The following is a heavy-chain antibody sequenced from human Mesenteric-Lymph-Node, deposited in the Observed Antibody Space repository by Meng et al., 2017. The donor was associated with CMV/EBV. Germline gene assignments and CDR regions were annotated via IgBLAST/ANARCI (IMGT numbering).Heavy chain of an antibody. D-gene: IGHD2-2*01. CDR2: IYGGGTT. Sequence: GGSLRLSCTASEFTVSESYMNWVRQAPGKGLEWVSVIYGGGTTKYADSVKGRFTISRDNSKNTLFLQMNSLRAEDTAVYYCAREGCSSTTCYPLSDIYLWGQGTLVTVSS. CDR1: EFTVSESY. J-gene: IGHJ4*02. V-gene: IGHV3-53*01. CDR3: AREGCSSTTCYPLSDIYL.